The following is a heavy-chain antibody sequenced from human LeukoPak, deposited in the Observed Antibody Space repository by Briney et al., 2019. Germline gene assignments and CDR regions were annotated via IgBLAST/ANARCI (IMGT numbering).Heavy chain of an antibody. J-gene: IGHJ6*04. CDR2: ISHDGSNK. Sequence: GGSLRLSCAASGFTFSSYGMHWVRQAPGKGLEWVAVISHDGSNKYYADSVRGRFTISRDNSKKILYLQMDSLRAEDTAVYYCAKDYEVYCSSTSCGISDVWGKGTTVTVSS. CDR3: AKDYEVYCSSTSCGISDV. V-gene: IGHV3-33*05. CDR1: GFTFSSYG. D-gene: IGHD2-2*01.